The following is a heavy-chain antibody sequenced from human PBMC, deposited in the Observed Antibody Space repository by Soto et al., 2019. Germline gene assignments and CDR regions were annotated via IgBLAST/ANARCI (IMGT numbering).Heavy chain of an antibody. CDR1: GFTFNDYA. Sequence: GGSLRLSCTVSGFTFNDYAMHWVRQAPGKGLEWVSTISWNSGYMGYADSVKGRFTISRDNAKNSLFLQMNSLSTEDTAFYYCAKDFTWMFQKYFFDYWGQGALVTVSS. J-gene: IGHJ4*02. D-gene: IGHD3-10*02. V-gene: IGHV3-9*01. CDR3: AKDFTWMFQKYFFDY. CDR2: ISWNSGYM.